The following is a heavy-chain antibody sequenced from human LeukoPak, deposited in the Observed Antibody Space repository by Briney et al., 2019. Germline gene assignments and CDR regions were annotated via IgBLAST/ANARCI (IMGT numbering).Heavy chain of an antibody. J-gene: IGHJ5*02. V-gene: IGHV4-39*07. CDR3: ARVVVDVGTNWFDP. CDR1: GGSISTSSYY. Sequence: SETLSLTCNVSGGSISTSSYYWGWIRQPPGKGPEWIGSVYYSGSTYYNPSLKSRVTISVDTSKNQFSLKLSSVTAADAAVYYCARVVVDVGTNWFDPWGQGTLVTVSS. D-gene: IGHD2-2*01. CDR2: VYYSGST.